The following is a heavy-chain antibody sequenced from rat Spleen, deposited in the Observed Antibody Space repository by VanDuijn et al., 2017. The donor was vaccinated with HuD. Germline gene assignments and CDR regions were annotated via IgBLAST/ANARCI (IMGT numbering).Heavy chain of an antibody. D-gene: IGHD1-5*01. J-gene: IGHJ1*01. Sequence: QVRLKESGPGLMQPSQTLSLTCTVSGFSLTSNAVSWVRQPPGKGLEWIATISSGGHTYYNSALKSRLNISRDTSKSQVLLKMNRRQREDKGTYYWSRDRDWYFDFRGPGTMVTVSS. CDR3: SRDRDWYFDF. CDR1: GFSLTSNA. CDR2: ISSGGHT. V-gene: IGHV2S12*01.